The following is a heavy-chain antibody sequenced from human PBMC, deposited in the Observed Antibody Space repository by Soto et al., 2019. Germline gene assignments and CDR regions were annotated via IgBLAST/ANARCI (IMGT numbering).Heavy chain of an antibody. V-gene: IGHV1-69*01. CDR1: GGTFSSYA. J-gene: IGHJ6*02. D-gene: IGHD3-3*01. CDR2: IIPIFGTA. Sequence: QVPLVQSGAEVKKPGSSVKVSCKASGGTFSSYAISWVRQAPGQGLEWMGGIIPIFGTANYAQKFQGRVTITADESTSTAYMELSSLRSENTAVYYCAWGSLYDLWSGYYAAPAYYYYYGMDVWGQGTTVTVSS. CDR3: AWGSLYDLWSGYYAAPAYYYYYGMDV.